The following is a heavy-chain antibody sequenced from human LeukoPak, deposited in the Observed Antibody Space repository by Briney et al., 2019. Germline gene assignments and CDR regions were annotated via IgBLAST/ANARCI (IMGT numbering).Heavy chain of an antibody. D-gene: IGHD3-10*01. CDR3: ASHQKYYYGSGSYFPGYYFDY. J-gene: IGHJ4*02. Sequence: GGSLRLSCAASGFTFSSYAMSWVRQAPGKGLEWVSAIGGSGGSTYYADSVKGRFTISRDNSKNTLYLQMNSLRAEDTAVYYCASHQKYYYGSGSYFPGYYFDYWGQGTLVTVSS. V-gene: IGHV3-23*01. CDR2: IGGSGGST. CDR1: GFTFSSYA.